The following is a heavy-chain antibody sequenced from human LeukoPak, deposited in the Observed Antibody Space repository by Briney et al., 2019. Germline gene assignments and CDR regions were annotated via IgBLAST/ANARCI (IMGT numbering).Heavy chain of an antibody. CDR1: EITFSGYA. J-gene: IGHJ4*02. D-gene: IGHD3-10*01. CDR2: ISASGSLT. Sequence: PGGSLRLSCAASEITFSGYAMNWVRQAPGKGLEWVSSISASGSLTYYADSVKGRITISRDNSKSVLFLQMNSLTVDDTAIYYWAKGWFGETLHGPLDHWGQGALVTVSS. CDR3: AKGWFGETLHGPLDH. V-gene: IGHV3-23*01.